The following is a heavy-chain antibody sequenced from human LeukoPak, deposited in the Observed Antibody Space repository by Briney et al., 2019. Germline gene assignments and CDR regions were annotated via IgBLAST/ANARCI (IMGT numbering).Heavy chain of an antibody. J-gene: IGHJ1*01. D-gene: IGHD4-11*01. V-gene: IGHV3-23*01. CDR2: ISGSGDGT. Sequence: SGGSLRLSCAVSGFTLTGCGMSWVRQAPGKGLEWVSYISGSGDGTYYADPVRGRFTIPRDNSKNALSLHMISVSAEDTAIYNCATRPVTPQYFLPWGQGTLVPVS. CDR3: ATRPVTPQYFLP. CDR1: GFTLTGCG.